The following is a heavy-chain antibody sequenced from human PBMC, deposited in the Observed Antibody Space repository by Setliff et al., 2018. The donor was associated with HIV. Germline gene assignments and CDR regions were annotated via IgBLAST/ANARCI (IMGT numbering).Heavy chain of an antibody. CDR1: GPSINIHY. J-gene: IGHJ4*02. V-gene: IGHV4-59*11. Sequence: SETLSLTCTVSGPSINIHYWGWIRQSPAKAFEWIGGIYSTGSTNYNPSLQSRVTISMVASRNQFSLKVTSVTAADTAVYYCAKGGGFYGDYTFDHWGQGRQVTVSS. CDR3: AKGGGFYGDYTFDH. CDR2: IYSTGST. D-gene: IGHD4-17*01.